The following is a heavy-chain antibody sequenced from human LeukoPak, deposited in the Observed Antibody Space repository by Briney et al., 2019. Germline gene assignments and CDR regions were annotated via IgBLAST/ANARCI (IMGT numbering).Heavy chain of an antibody. CDR2: FSGSGGNT. Sequence: GGSLRLSCAASGFTFSSYAMNWVRQAPGRGLEWVSGFSGSGGNTYYADSVKGRFTISRDNSKNTLYLQMNSLRAEDTAVYYCANGNRCTSPNCLGYYYFYMDVWGKGTTVTVSS. J-gene: IGHJ6*03. D-gene: IGHD2-8*01. V-gene: IGHV3-23*01. CDR3: ANGNRCTSPNCLGYYYFYMDV. CDR1: GFTFSSYA.